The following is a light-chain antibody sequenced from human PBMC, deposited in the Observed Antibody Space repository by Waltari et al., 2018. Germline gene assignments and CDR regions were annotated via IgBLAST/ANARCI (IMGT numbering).Light chain of an antibody. CDR3: QQYYSSPYT. V-gene: IGKV4-1*01. Sequence: DIVMTQSPDSLAVSLGERATINCKPSQSVLHSSNNKNFLTWYQQKPGQPPKLLMYWASTRESGVPDRFSGSGSGTDFTLTISSLQAEDVAVYYCQQYYSSPYTFGQGTKLEIK. CDR2: WAS. J-gene: IGKJ2*01. CDR1: QSVLHSSNNKNF.